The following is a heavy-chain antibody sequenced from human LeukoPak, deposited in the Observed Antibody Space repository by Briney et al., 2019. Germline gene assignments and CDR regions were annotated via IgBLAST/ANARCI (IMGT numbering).Heavy chain of an antibody. J-gene: IGHJ3*02. Sequence: GASVKVSCKVSGGTLTGLSIHWVRQAPGKGLEWMGGYAPEEGETIYAKKFQGRVTMTEDTSSNTAYMQLSSLRSEDAAIYYCATYPLVVVVPKSAFDIWGQGTMVSVS. CDR2: YAPEEGET. V-gene: IGHV1-24*01. CDR3: ATYPLVVVVPKSAFDI. D-gene: IGHD2-2*01. CDR1: GGTLTGLS.